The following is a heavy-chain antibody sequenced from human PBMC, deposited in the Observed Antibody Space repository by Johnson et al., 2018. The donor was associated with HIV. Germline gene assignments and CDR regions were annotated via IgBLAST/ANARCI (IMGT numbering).Heavy chain of an antibody. V-gene: IGHV3-9*01. D-gene: IGHD2-15*01. CDR1: GFTFSSYA. J-gene: IGHJ3*02. CDR2: ISRNSGSI. CDR3: ARSKDCSVGTCPDGLDI. Sequence: VQLVESGGGVVQPGRSLRLSCAASGFTFSSYAMHWVRQAPGKGLEWVSGISRNSGSIGYADSVKGRFTIPSDNSKNTLYLQMNSLRAEDTAVYYCARSKDCSVGTCPDGLDIWGQGTMVIVSS.